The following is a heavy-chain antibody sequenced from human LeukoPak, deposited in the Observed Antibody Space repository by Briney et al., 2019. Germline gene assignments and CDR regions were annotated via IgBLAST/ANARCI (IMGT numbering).Heavy chain of an antibody. CDR2: INPNSGGT. V-gene: IGHV1-2*02. CDR1: GYTFTGYY. D-gene: IGHD4-23*01. Sequence: ASVKVSCKASGYTFTGYYMHWVRQAPGQGVEWMGWINPNSGGTNYAQKFQGRVTMTRDTSISTAYMELSRLRSDDTAVYYCARDLSTVVTRDFDYWGQGTLVTVSS. CDR3: ARDLSTVVTRDFDY. J-gene: IGHJ4*02.